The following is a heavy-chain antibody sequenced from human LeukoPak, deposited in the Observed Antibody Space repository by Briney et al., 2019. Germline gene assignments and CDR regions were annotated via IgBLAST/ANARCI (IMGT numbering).Heavy chain of an antibody. CDR1: GGSFSGYY. V-gene: IGHV4-34*01. CDR3: ARLSAKDSSGYYYYGMDV. CDR2: INHSGST. D-gene: IGHD3-22*01. Sequence: KPSETLSLTCAVYGGSFSGYYWSWIRQPPGKGLEWIGEINHSGSTNYNPSLKGRVTISVDTSKNQFSLKLSSVTAADTAVYYCARLSAKDSSGYYYYGMDVWGQGTTVTV. J-gene: IGHJ6*02.